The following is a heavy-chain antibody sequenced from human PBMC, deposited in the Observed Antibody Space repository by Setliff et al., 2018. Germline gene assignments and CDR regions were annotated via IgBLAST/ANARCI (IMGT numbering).Heavy chain of an antibody. CDR3: ARVRENSGSYKGFDY. J-gene: IGHJ4*02. Sequence: SVKVSCKASGGTFSNYAISWVRQAPGQGLEWMGGIIPILGKTNYAQKFQGRVSITTDKSTSTAYMELSSLRSEDTAMYYCARVRENSGSYKGFDYWGQGTLVTVSS. D-gene: IGHD1-26*01. CDR2: IIPILGKT. CDR1: GGTFSNYA. V-gene: IGHV1-69*10.